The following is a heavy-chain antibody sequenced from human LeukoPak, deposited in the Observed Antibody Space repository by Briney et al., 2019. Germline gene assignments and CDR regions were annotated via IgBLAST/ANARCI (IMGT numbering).Heavy chain of an antibody. CDR2: IHPDGSVQ. CDR3: VRGDRYFFDF. Sequence: GGSLRLSCVASGVAIRNSWMSWVRQAPGKGLEWVANIHPDGSVQNYVDSVQGRFTISRDSAKNSLYLQMNSLRAEDTAIYYCVRGDRYFFDFWGQGTLVTVSS. V-gene: IGHV3-7*01. D-gene: IGHD1-14*01. J-gene: IGHJ4*02. CDR1: GVAIRNSW.